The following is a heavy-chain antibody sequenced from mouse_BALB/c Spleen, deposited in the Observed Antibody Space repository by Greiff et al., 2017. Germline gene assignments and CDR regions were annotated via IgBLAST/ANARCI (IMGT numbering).Heavy chain of an antibody. CDR1: GYTFTSYW. CDR3: TRSGYDYDAMDD. D-gene: IGHD3-1*01. Sequence: EVQGVESGTVLARPGASVKMSCKASGYTFTSYWMHWVKQRPGQGLEWIGAIYPGNSDTSYNQKFKGKAKLTAVTSTSTAYMELSSLTNEDSAVYYCTRSGYDYDAMDDWGQGTSVTVSS. CDR2: IYPGNSDT. V-gene: IGHV1-5*01. J-gene: IGHJ4*01.